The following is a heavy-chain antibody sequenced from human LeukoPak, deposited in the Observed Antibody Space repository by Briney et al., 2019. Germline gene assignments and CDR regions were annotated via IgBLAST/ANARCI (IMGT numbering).Heavy chain of an antibody. D-gene: IGHD4-23*01. CDR3: ARGDYGGDYFDY. CDR1: GFTFSDHY. J-gene: IGHJ4*02. CDR2: ISSGSTYT. Sequence: PGGSLRLSCEVSGFTFSDHYMSWIRQAPGKRLEWVSYISSGSTYTSYADSVEGRFTISRDNAKNSLYLQMNSLRAEDTAVYYCARGDYGGDYFDYWGQGTLVTVSS. V-gene: IGHV3-11*05.